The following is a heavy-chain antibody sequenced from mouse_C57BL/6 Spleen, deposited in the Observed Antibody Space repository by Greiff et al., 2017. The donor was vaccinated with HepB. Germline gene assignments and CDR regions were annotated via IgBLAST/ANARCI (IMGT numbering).Heavy chain of an antibody. CDR3: AREDYGSPGYFDY. D-gene: IGHD1-1*01. V-gene: IGHV1-55*01. J-gene: IGHJ2*01. CDR2: IYPGSGST. Sequence: VQLQQPGAELVKPGASVKMSCKASGYTFTSYWITWVKQRPGQGLEWIGDIYPGSGSTNYNEKFKSKATLTVDTSSSTAYMQLSSLTSEDSAVYYCAREDYGSPGYFDYWGQGTTLTVSS. CDR1: GYTFTSYW.